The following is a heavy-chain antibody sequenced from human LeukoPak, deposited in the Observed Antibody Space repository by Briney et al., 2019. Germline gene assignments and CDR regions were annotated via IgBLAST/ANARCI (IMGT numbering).Heavy chain of an antibody. V-gene: IGHV4-34*01. J-gene: IGHJ4*02. CDR3: ARVRYYYGSGRPFDY. Sequence: SETLSLTCAVYGGSFSGYYWSWIRQPPGKGLEWIGEINHSGSTNYNPSLKSRVTISVDTSKNQFSLKLSSVTAADTAVYYCARVRYYYGSGRPFDYWGQGTLVTVSS. D-gene: IGHD3-10*01. CDR1: GGSFSGYY. CDR2: INHSGST.